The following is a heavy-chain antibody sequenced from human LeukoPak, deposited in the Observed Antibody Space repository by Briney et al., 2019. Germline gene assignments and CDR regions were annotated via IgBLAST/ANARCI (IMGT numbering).Heavy chain of an antibody. CDR3: ARVVYSSTDYFDY. J-gene: IGHJ4*02. CDR1: GFTFSSYS. D-gene: IGHD6-13*01. CDR2: ISSSSSYI. Sequence: PGGSLRLSCAASGFTFSSYSMNWVRQAPGKGLEWVSSISSSSSYIYYADSVKGRFTISRDNAKNSLYLQMNSLRAEDTAVYYCARVVYSSTDYFDYWGQGTLVTVSS. V-gene: IGHV3-21*01.